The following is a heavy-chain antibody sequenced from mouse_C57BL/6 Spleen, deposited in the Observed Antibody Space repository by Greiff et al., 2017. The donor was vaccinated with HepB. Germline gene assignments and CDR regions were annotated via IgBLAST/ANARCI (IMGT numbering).Heavy chain of an antibody. CDR3: AREDYGSSYVGYFDV. CDR2: ISSGSSTI. Sequence: DVMLVESGGGLVKPGGSLKLSCAASGFTFSDYGMHWVRQAPEKGLEWVAYISSGSSTIYYADTVKGRFTISRDNAKNTLFLQMTSLRSEDTAMYYCAREDYGSSYVGYFDVWGTGTTVTVSS. V-gene: IGHV5-17*01. J-gene: IGHJ1*03. D-gene: IGHD1-1*01. CDR1: GFTFSDYG.